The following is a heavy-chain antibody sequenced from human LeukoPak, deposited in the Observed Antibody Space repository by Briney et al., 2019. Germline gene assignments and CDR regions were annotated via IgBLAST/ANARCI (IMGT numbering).Heavy chain of an antibody. CDR1: GSSISSGYY. CDR2: IHHTGSP. Sequence: SETLSLTCTVSGSSISSGYYWGWIRQPPGKGLEWIGSIHHTGSPYYNPSLKSRVTISVDTSKNQFSLKLSSVTAADTAVYYCARRRYTSGYLDYWGQGTLVTVSS. CDR3: ARRRYTSGYLDY. V-gene: IGHV4-38-2*02. D-gene: IGHD3-22*01. J-gene: IGHJ4*02.